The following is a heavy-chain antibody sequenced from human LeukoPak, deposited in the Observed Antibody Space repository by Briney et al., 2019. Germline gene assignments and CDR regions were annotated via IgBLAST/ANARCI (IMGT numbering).Heavy chain of an antibody. V-gene: IGHV4-39*07. Sequence: SETLSLTCTVSGGSISSSSYYWGWIRQPPGKGLEWIGEINHSGSTNYNPSLKSRVTMSVDTSKNQFSLKLSSVTAADTAVYYCARVGGYSYGFSIVSEDYMDVWGKGTTVTISS. J-gene: IGHJ6*03. CDR2: INHSGST. CDR3: ARVGGYSYGFSIVSEDYMDV. D-gene: IGHD5-18*01. CDR1: GGSISSSSYY.